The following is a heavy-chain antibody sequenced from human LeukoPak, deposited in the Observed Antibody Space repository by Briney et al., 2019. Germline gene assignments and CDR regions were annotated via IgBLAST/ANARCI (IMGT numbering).Heavy chain of an antibody. V-gene: IGHV1-46*01. CDR3: ARGGYHDFGTYLDL. CDR1: GYTFTSYY. Sequence: GASVKASCTASGYTFTSYYMHWVRQAPGQGLEWMGIINPSGGSTSYAQKFQGRVTMTRDTSTSTVYMELSSLRSEATAVYYCARGGYHDFGTYLDLSGQGTPLTASS. D-gene: IGHD3/OR15-3a*01. CDR2: INPSGGST. J-gene: IGHJ4*02.